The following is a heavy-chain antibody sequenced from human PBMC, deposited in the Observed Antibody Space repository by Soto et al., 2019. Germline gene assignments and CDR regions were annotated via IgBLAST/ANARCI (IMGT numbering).Heavy chain of an antibody. J-gene: IGHJ4*02. V-gene: IGHV3-30*18. CDR1: GFTFSSYG. CDR2: ISYDGSNK. D-gene: IGHD5-18*01. Sequence: GFLRLSCAASGFTFSSYGMHWVRQAPGKGLEWVAVISYDGSNKYYADSVKGRFTISRDNSKNTLYLQMNSLRAEDTAVYYCAKSGYSYGLYGFFDYWGQGTLVTVSS. CDR3: AKSGYSYGLYGFFDY.